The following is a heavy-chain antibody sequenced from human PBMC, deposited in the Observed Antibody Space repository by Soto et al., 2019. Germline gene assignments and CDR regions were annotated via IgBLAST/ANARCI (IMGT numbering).Heavy chain of an antibody. Sequence: QVQLVQSGAEVKKPGSSVKVSCKASGGTFSSYAISWVRQAPGQGLEWMRGIIPIFGTANYAQKFQGRVTITADESTSTAYMELSSLRSEDTAVYYCARDQGIAAAGTGPRDQAAYYYYGMDVWGQGTTVTVSS. D-gene: IGHD6-13*01. CDR2: IIPIFGTA. CDR1: GGTFSSYA. CDR3: ARDQGIAAAGTGPRDQAAYYYYGMDV. J-gene: IGHJ6*02. V-gene: IGHV1-69*01.